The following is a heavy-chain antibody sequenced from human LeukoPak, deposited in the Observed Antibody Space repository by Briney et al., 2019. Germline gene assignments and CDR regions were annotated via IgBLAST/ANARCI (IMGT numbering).Heavy chain of an antibody. J-gene: IGHJ4*02. D-gene: IGHD5-12*01. Sequence: PGGSLRLSCAASGFTCSSYGMNWVRQAPGKRLEWVSYISSSSDSIYYADSVKGRFTISRDNAENSLYRQMNSLRDEDTAVYYCARAMRSGYDYWGQGTLVTVSS. CDR3: ARAMRSGYDY. V-gene: IGHV3-48*02. CDR2: ISSSSDSI. CDR1: GFTCSSYG.